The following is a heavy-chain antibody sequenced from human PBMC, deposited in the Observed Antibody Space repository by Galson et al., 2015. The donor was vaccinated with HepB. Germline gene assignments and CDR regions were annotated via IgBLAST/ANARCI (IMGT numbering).Heavy chain of an antibody. CDR3: ASAWATYCGGDCLRAFDI. CDR1: GFTFSNYA. D-gene: IGHD2-21*02. Sequence: SLRLSCAASGFTFSNYAMSWVRQAPGKGLEWVSAISGSGDSTYYADSVKGRFTISRDNSKNTLYLRMNSLRAEDTAVYYCASAWATYCGGDCLRAFDIWGQGTMVTVSS. V-gene: IGHV3-23*01. CDR2: ISGSGDST. J-gene: IGHJ3*02.